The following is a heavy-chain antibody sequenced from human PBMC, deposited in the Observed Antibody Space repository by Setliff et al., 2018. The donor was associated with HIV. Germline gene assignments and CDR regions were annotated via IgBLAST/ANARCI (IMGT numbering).Heavy chain of an antibody. CDR1: GYTFTGYY. CDR2: ISPYNGHT. V-gene: IGHV1-18*04. CDR3: ARTDYGGNSGGNYFDY. D-gene: IGHD4-17*01. Sequence: ASVKVSCKASGYTFTGYYMHWVRQAPGQGLGWLGWISPYNGHTNFAQKFQGRVTMTTDTATSTAYMEVRSLRSDDTAVYYCARTDYGGNSGGNYFDYWGQGSLVPSPQ. J-gene: IGHJ4*02.